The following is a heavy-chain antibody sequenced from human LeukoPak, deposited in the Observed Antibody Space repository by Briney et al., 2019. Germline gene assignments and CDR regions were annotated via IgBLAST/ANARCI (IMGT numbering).Heavy chain of an antibody. V-gene: IGHV3-74*01. CDR3: VSFYETY. CDR2: INSDGSWT. Sequence: PGGSLRLSCSASGFTFNRFYLHWVRQAPGKGLVWVSHINSDGSWTSYADSVKGRFTISKDNAKNTVYLQMNSLRAEDTAVYYCVSFYETYWGRGTPVTVSS. D-gene: IGHD2/OR15-2a*01. J-gene: IGHJ4*02. CDR1: GFTFNRFY.